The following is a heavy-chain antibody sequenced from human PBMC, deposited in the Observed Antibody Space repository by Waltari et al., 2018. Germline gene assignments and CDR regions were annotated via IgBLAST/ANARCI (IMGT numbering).Heavy chain of an antibody. D-gene: IGHD6-6*01. J-gene: IGHJ4*02. CDR1: GFPFSAYT. CDR2: ISDSGGNT. Sequence: EVLLLESGGGLVQPGGYLSLSCAASGFPFSAYTMTWVRQAPGKGLEWVSGISDSGGNTYYADSVKGRFTISRDNSKNTLYLQMSSLRAEDTALYHCARVDNRSPSCYWGQGTLVTVSS. CDR3: ARVDNRSPSCY. V-gene: IGHV3-23*01.